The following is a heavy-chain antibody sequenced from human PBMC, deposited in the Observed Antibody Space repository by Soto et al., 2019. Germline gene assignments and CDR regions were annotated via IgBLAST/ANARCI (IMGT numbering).Heavy chain of an antibody. Sequence: GASVKVSCKASGGTFSSYTISWVRQAPGQGLEWMGRIIPILGIANYAQKFQGRVTITADKSTSTAYMELSSLRSEDTAVYYCARDIQLWPYNWFDPWGQGTLVTVSS. CDR1: GGTFSSYT. D-gene: IGHD5-18*01. V-gene: IGHV1-69*04. J-gene: IGHJ5*02. CDR3: ARDIQLWPYNWFDP. CDR2: IIPILGIA.